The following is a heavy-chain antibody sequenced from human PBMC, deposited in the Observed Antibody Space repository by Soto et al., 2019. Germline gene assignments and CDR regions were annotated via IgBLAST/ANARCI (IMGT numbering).Heavy chain of an antibody. CDR2: INTDGSST. CDR3: ASGYSSTWYNAFDI. J-gene: IGHJ3*02. Sequence: EVPLVESGGDLVQPGGSLRLSCAASGFTFSSYWMHWVRQAPGKGLVWVSRINTDGSSTNYADSVKGRFTISRDNAKNTLFLQMNSLRDEDTAVYYCASGYSSTWYNAFDIWGQGTMVTVSS. CDR1: GFTFSSYW. D-gene: IGHD6-13*01. V-gene: IGHV3-74*01.